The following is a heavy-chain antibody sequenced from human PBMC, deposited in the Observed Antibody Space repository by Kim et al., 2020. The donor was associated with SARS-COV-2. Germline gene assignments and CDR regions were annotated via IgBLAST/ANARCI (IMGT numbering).Heavy chain of an antibody. Sequence: SETLSLTCAVYGGSFSGYYWSWIRQPPGKGLEWIGEINHSGSTNYNPSLKSRVTISVDTSKNQFSLKLSSVTAADTAVYYCARSKRWGNYPRLFNWFDP. D-gene: IGHD1-7*01. CDR1: GGSFSGYY. V-gene: IGHV4-34*01. CDR3: ARSKRWGNYPRLFNWFDP. J-gene: IGHJ5*02. CDR2: INHSGST.